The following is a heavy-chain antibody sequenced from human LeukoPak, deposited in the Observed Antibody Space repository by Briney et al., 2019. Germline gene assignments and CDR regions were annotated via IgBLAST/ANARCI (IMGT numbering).Heavy chain of an antibody. CDR1: GFTFDDYA. Sequence: GGSLRLTCAASGFTFDDYAMHWVRQAPGKGLEWVSGITWNSDSIDYADSVKGRFTISRDNAKNSLYLQMNSLRAEDMALYYCAKGGGGRLIYYYYMDVWGKGTTVTVSS. CDR3: AKGGGGRLIYYYYMDV. J-gene: IGHJ6*03. D-gene: IGHD3-16*01. V-gene: IGHV3-9*03. CDR2: ITWNSDSI.